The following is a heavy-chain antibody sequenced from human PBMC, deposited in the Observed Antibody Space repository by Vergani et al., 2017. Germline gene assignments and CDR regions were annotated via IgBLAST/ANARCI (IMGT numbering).Heavy chain of an antibody. CDR3: ARLTGNKYCSSTSFYGGYYYYYGMDV. D-gene: IGHD2-2*01. Sequence: QVQLVQSGAEVKKPGASVKVSCKASGYTFTSYDINWVRQATGQGLEWMGWMNPNSGNTGYAQKFQGRVTITRNTSISTAYMELSSLRSEDTAVYYWARLTGNKYCSSTSFYGGYYYYYGMDVWGQGTTVTVSS. CDR1: GYTFTSYD. J-gene: IGHJ6*02. V-gene: IGHV1-8*03. CDR2: MNPNSGNT.